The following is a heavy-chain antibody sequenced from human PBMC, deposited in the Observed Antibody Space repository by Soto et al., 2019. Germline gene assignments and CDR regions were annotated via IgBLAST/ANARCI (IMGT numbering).Heavy chain of an antibody. J-gene: IGHJ4*02. V-gene: IGHV1-24*01. D-gene: IGHD2-15*01. Sequence: ASVKVSCKVSGYTLTELSMHWVRQAPGKGLEWMGGFDPGDGETIYAQKFQGRVTMTEDTSTDTAYMELSGLRSEDTAVYYCATFPRVSGYCSGGSCYNVVYWGQGTLVTVSS. CDR3: ATFPRVSGYCSGGSCYNVVY. CDR2: FDPGDGET. CDR1: GYTLTELS.